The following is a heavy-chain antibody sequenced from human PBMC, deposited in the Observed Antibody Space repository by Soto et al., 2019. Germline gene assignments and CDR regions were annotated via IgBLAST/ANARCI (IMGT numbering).Heavy chain of an antibody. V-gene: IGHV4-4*02. Sequence: QVQLQESGPGLVKPSGTLSLTCAVSGGSFTSNNWWTWVRQPPGQGLEWIGEVYRTGSTNYNPSLKSRVTISLDKSENQFSLKVPSLTAADTAGYYCASRDPGTSVDYWGQGTLVTVSS. D-gene: IGHD1-7*01. CDR1: GGSFTSNNW. J-gene: IGHJ4*02. CDR3: ASRDPGTSVDY. CDR2: VYRTGST.